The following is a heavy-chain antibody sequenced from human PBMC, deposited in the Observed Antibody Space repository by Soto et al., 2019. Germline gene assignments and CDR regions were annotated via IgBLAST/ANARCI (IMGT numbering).Heavy chain of an antibody. J-gene: IGHJ6*02. D-gene: IGHD1-26*01. CDR3: ARDRGSTDYSAVDV. CDR2: ISYDGIDK. Sequence: PGGSLRLSGAAPGFAFSVYAIHWVRQAPCKGLEWVSLISYDGIDKYYADSVKGRFTISRDNSKSTLYLQMSSLRRDDTAVYFCARDRGSTDYSAVDVFGRVTTV. CDR1: GFAFSVYA. V-gene: IGHV3-30-3*01.